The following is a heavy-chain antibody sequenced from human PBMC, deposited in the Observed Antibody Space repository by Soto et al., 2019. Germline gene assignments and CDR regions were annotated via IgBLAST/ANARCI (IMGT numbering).Heavy chain of an antibody. V-gene: IGHV4-30-4*01. D-gene: IGHD3-10*02. CDR1: GGSMSENDYY. Sequence: QVQLQEAGPGLVRPSQPLSLTSPVAGGSMSENDYYWSWLRQSPGQGLQWIGYIYDTWTTSYSPSLKSRVTMSADTSRNQFSLKLTSVTAADTALYFCAREIVRGGFDIWGQGTLVTVSS. J-gene: IGHJ3*02. CDR2: IYDTWTT. CDR3: AREIVRGGFDI.